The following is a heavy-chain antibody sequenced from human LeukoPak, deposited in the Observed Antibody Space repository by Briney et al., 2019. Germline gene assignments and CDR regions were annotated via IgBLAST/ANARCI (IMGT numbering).Heavy chain of an antibody. Sequence: SETLSLTCTVSSGSISTSNYYWGWVRQPPGKGLEWIGSIYYSGSTYYNPSLKSRVTISVDTSKNQFSLKLSSVTAADTAVYYCARDKWGRRDFDYWGQGTLVTVSS. V-gene: IGHV4-39*07. J-gene: IGHJ4*02. CDR2: IYYSGST. D-gene: IGHD2-8*01. CDR1: SGSISTSNYY. CDR3: ARDKWGRRDFDY.